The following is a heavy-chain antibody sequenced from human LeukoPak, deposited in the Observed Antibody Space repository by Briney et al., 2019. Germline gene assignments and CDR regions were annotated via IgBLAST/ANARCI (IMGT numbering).Heavy chain of an antibody. CDR2: INHSGST. J-gene: IGHJ4*02. D-gene: IGHD3-9*01. CDR1: GGSISSSNW. V-gene: IGHV4-4*02. Sequence: SETLSLTCAVSGGSISSSNWWSWVRQPPGKGLEWIGEINHSGSTNYNPSLKSRVTISVDTSKKQFSLKLSSVTAADTAVYYCARLGLRYSLRWGQGTLVTVSS. CDR3: ARLGLRYSLR.